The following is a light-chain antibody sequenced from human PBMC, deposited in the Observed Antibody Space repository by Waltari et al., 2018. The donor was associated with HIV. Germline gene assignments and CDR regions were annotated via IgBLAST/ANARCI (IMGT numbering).Light chain of an antibody. CDR1: QTVFYSSTNKNY. Sequence: DIVMTQSPASLALSLGERAPVQCKSSQTVFYSSTNKNYLSWYQQKAGQPPKLIIYLASSRQSGVPDRFSGSGSGTDFTLTISSLQAEDVAVYFCQQTYTIPPTFGGGTKVEIK. CDR3: QQTYTIPPT. J-gene: IGKJ4*01. V-gene: IGKV4-1*01. CDR2: LAS.